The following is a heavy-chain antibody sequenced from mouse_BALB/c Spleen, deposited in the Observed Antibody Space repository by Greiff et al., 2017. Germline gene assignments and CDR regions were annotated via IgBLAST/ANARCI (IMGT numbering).Heavy chain of an antibody. CDR2: ISYSGST. Sequence: EVKLVESGPGLVKPSQSLSLTCTVTGYSITSDYAWNWIRQFPGNKLEWMGYISYSGSTSYNPSLKSRISITRDTSKNQFFLQLNSVTTEDTATYYCAKILRYAMDYWGQGTSVTVSS. CDR1: GYSITSDYA. CDR3: AKILRYAMDY. J-gene: IGHJ4*01. V-gene: IGHV3-2*02.